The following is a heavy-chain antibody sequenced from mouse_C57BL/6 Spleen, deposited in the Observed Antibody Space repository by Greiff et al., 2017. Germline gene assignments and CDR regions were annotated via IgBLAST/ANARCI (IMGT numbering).Heavy chain of an antibody. CDR1: GFTFSSYG. CDR3: ARPDKEGTWFAY. J-gene: IGHJ3*01. CDR2: ISSGGSYT. Sequence: EVQLVESGGDLVKPGGSLKLSCAASGFTFSSYGMSWVRQTPDKRLEWVATISSGGSYTYYPDSVKGRFTISRDNAKNTLYLQMSSLKSEDTAMYYCARPDKEGTWFAYWGQGTLVTVSA. V-gene: IGHV5-6*01. D-gene: IGHD3-3*01.